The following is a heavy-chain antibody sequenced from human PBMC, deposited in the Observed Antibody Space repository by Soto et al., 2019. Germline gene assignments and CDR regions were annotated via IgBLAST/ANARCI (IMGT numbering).Heavy chain of an antibody. CDR1: GFTFSTYA. D-gene: IGHD1-7*01. V-gene: IGHV3-23*01. CDR3: AKDRNYPRDQFQY. J-gene: IGHJ4*02. Sequence: PGGSLRLSCAASGFTFSTYALSWVRQAPGTGLEWVSAISANGQGIYYADSVRGRFTISRDNSKNTIFLHMDSLRAEDTAVYYCAKDRNYPRDQFQYWGQGTLVTVSS. CDR2: ISANGQGI.